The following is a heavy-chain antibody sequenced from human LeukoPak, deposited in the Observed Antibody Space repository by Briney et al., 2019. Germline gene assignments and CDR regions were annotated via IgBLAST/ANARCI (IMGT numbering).Heavy chain of an antibody. J-gene: IGHJ4*02. Sequence: PGGSLRLSCAASGFTFSNAWMSWVRQAPGKGLEWVGRIKSKTDGGTTDHAAPVKGRFTISRDDSKNTLYLQMNSLKTEDTAVYYCTTARFDLFGVYWGQGTLVTVSS. CDR2: IKSKTDGGTT. CDR3: TTARFDLFGVY. D-gene: IGHD3-10*02. V-gene: IGHV3-15*01. CDR1: GFTFSNAW.